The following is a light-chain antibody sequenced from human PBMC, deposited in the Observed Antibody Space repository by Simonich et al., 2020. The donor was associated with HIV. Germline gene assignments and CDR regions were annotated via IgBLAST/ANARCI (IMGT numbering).Light chain of an antibody. J-gene: IGKJ1*01. V-gene: IGKV3-20*01. CDR2: GAS. Sequence: EIVLTQSPATLSLSPGERATLSCRASQSVSSYLAWYQQKPGQALRLLIYGASSRATGIPDRFSGSGSGTDFTLTISRLEPEDFAVYYCQQYGSSPRTFGQGTKVEIK. CDR3: QQYGSSPRT. CDR1: QSVSSY.